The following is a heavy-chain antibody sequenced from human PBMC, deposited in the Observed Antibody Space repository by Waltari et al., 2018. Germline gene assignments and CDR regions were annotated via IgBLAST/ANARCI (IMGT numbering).Heavy chain of an antibody. CDR1: GGSISSGGYY. CDR2: IDYSGST. CDR3: ARDLAVAGSWGDYYYYMDV. V-gene: IGHV4-31*03. Sequence: QVQLQESGPGLVKPSQTLSLTCTVSGGSISSGGYYWSWIRQHPGKGLEGIRSIDYSGSTYYNPALKSRVTISVDTSKNQFSLKLSSVTAADTAVYYCARDLAVAGSWGDYYYYMDVWGKGTTVTVSS. J-gene: IGHJ6*03. D-gene: IGHD6-19*01.